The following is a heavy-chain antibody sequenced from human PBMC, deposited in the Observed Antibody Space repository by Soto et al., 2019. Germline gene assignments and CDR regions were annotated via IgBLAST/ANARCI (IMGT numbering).Heavy chain of an antibody. V-gene: IGHV4-31*03. CDR1: GSSISSGGYY. D-gene: IGHD2-15*01. Sequence: QVQLQESGPGLMKPSQTLSLTCTVSGSSISSGGYYWSWIRQHPGKGLEWIGCTYYSGSTYYNPSLKSRLITSVDTSKNGFSLKLSSVTAADTAVYYCARLGFGGNPYYFDYWGQGILVTVSS. CDR2: TYYSGST. CDR3: ARLGFGGNPYYFDY. J-gene: IGHJ4*02.